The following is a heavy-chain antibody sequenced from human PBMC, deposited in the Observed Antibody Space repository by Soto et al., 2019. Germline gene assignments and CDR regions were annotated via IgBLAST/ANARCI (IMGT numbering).Heavy chain of an antibody. CDR2: IIPLFGTP. J-gene: IGHJ4*03. D-gene: IGHD2-21*01. CDR3: ARVSPSICGGGNCYRLDSYFDS. CDR1: GVTFSTSG. Sequence: QVQLVQSGAEVKKPGSSLKVSCKTSGVTFSTSGISWVRQGPGQGLEWMGGIIPLFGTPKYARKFQGRVSSTADDSATTTYLELSGLSSDDTAIYSCARVSPSICGGGNCYRLDSYFDSWGQGSQVVVSS. V-gene: IGHV1-69*01.